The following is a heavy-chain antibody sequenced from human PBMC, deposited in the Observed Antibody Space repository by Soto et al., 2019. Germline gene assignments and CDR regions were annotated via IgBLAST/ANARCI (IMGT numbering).Heavy chain of an antibody. J-gene: IGHJ4*02. CDR1: GGSISGGEYY. Sequence: QVQLQESGPGLVKPSETLSLTCTVSGGSISGGEYYWSWIRQPPGKGREGIGYIHHMGSAYYNPSLRSRLTISLDASKHQFSLKLSSVTAAASAVYYCGRCLEPDYGDWHYFDQWGQGTRVIVSS. CDR2: IHHMGSA. D-gene: IGHD4-17*01. CDR3: GRCLEPDYGDWHYFDQ. V-gene: IGHV4-30-4*01.